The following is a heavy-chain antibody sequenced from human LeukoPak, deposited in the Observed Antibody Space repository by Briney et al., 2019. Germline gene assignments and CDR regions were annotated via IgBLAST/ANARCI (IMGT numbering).Heavy chain of an antibody. J-gene: IGHJ5*02. CDR2: IKEDGSEK. Sequence: GGSLRLSCAASGFTFSSQWMSWVRQAPGKGLEWMANIKEDGSEKSYVDSVKGRFTISGDNAKNSLYLQMNSLRAEDTAVYYCARAFSWGRGTLVTVSS. CDR3: ARAFS. V-gene: IGHV3-7*01. CDR1: GFTFSSQW. D-gene: IGHD3-16*01.